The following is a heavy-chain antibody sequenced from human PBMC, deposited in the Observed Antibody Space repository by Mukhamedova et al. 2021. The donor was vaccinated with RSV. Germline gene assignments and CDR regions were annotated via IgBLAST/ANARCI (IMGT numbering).Heavy chain of an antibody. J-gene: IGHJ5*02. V-gene: IGHV1-69*01. CDR2: IPIFGTA. CDR3: ARLQEDCSSTSCYTSLIGDWFDP. Sequence: IPIFGTANYAQKFQGRVTITADESTSTAYMELSSLRSGDTAVYYCARLQEDCSSTSCYTSLIGDWFDPWGQGTLVTVSS. D-gene: IGHD2-2*02.